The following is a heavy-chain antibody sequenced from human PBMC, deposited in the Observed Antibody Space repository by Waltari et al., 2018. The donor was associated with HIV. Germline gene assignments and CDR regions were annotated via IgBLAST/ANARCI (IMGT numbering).Heavy chain of an antibody. Sequence: EVQLVESGGGLVQPERSLRLACAASGFTFSDYWMHWRRRTQGKGLVWVSRITSNGSSTPSTGSVKGRVTISGGNSKNTLYLQMNSLGAEETAVYYCARDDHGDQLYDDDYYMDVWGKGTTVTGSS. V-gene: IGHV3-74*01. D-gene: IGHD4-17*01. CDR2: ITSNGSST. CDR3: ARDDHGDQLYDDDYYMDV. CDR1: GFTFSDYW. J-gene: IGHJ6*03.